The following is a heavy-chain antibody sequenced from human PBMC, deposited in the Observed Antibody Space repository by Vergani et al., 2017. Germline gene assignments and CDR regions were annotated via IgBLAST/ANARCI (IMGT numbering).Heavy chain of an antibody. J-gene: IGHJ4*02. CDR1: GFTFTKYA. V-gene: IGHV3-23*01. Sequence: EVQLLESGGGLVQPGGSLRLSCGASGFTFTKYAMTWVRQAPGKGLEWVSTISATVGSTYYADSVKGRFTISRDNSKNTLFLQMNSLRAEDTAVYYCAKVSGGYWGQGTLVTVSS. CDR3: AKVSGGY. CDR2: ISATVGST. D-gene: IGHD3-10*01.